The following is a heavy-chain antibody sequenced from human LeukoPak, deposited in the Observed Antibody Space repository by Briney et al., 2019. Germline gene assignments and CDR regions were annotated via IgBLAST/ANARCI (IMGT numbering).Heavy chain of an antibody. CDR2: IIPISGAA. V-gene: IGHV1-69*13. J-gene: IGHJ6*03. D-gene: IGHD3-10*01. CDR1: GGTFSSYA. Sequence: SVKVSCKASGGTFSSYAISWVRQAPGQGLEWMGGIIPISGAADYAQKFQGRVTITADESTSTAYMELSSLRSDDTALYYCARGSFGEPNYYYYMDVWGKGTTVTISS. CDR3: ARGSFGEPNYYYYMDV.